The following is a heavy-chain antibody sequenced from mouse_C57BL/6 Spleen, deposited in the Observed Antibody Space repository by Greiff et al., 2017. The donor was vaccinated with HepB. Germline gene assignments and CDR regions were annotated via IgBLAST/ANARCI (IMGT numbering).Heavy chain of an antibody. CDR3: ARTGPSYAMDY. J-gene: IGHJ4*01. V-gene: IGHV1-52*01. CDR1: GYTFTSYW. Sequence: QVQLQQPGAELVRPGSSVKLSCKASGYTFTSYWMHWVKQRPIQGLEWIGNIDPSDSETHYNQKFKDKATLTVDKSSSTAYMQLSSQTSEDSAVYYCARTGPSYAMDYWGQGTSVTVSS. CDR2: IDPSDSET.